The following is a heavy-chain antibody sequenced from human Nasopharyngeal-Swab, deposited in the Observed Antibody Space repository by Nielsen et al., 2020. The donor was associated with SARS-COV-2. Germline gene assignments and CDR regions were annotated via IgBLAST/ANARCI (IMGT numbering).Heavy chain of an antibody. CDR2: IHTKTGNP. D-gene: IGHD3-16*01. Sequence: ASVKVSCKTSGYTFTNYGINWVRRAPGQGLEWMGWIHTKTGNPTHAQGFTGRFVFSLDSSVSTAYLQITSLEPEDTAVHYCARDWSMTLEGVVPSPTYWGQGTPVTVSS. V-gene: IGHV7-4-1*02. CDR1: GYTFTNYG. CDR3: ARDWSMTLEGVVPSPTY. J-gene: IGHJ4*02.